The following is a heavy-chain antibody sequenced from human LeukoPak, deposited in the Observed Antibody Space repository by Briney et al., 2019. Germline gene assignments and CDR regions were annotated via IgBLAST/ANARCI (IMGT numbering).Heavy chain of an antibody. CDR2: IWYDGSNK. CDR3: ARDLLRFLEWLPYGMDV. D-gene: IGHD3-3*01. CDR1: GFTFSSYG. Sequence: PGGSLSLSCAASGFTFSSYGMHWVRQAPGKGLEWVAVIWYDGSNKYYADSVKGRFTISRDNSKNTLYLQMNSLRAEDTAVYYCARDLLRFLEWLPYGMDVWGQGTTVTVSS. J-gene: IGHJ6*02. V-gene: IGHV3-33*01.